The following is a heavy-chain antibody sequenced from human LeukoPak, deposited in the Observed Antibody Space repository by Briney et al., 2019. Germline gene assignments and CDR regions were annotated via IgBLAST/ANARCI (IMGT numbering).Heavy chain of an antibody. Sequence: GGSLRLSCAASGFTFDDYALHWVRQAPGKGLVWVSGISWNSGSIGYADSVKGRFTISRDNAKNSLYLQMNSLRAEDMALYYCAKDPQRWLQSGTFFDYWGQGTLVTVSS. V-gene: IGHV3-9*03. CDR3: AKDPQRWLQSGTFFDY. J-gene: IGHJ4*02. D-gene: IGHD5-24*01. CDR1: GFTFDDYA. CDR2: ISWNSGSI.